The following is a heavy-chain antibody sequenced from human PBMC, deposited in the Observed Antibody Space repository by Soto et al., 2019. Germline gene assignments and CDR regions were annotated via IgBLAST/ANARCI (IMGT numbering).Heavy chain of an antibody. D-gene: IGHD3-10*01. V-gene: IGHV2-5*02. CDR1: GFSLNTSGVG. CDR3: AHSSGSYFHPFDY. Sequence: QITLKESGPTLVKPTQTLTLTCTFSGFSLNTSGVGVGWIGQPPGKPLEWLALIYLDDDNRYSPSLNSRLTINKDHSKNQVVLKMTNMDTVDTATYYCAHSSGSYFHPFDYWGQGNLGNGSS. CDR2: IYLDDDN. J-gene: IGHJ4*02.